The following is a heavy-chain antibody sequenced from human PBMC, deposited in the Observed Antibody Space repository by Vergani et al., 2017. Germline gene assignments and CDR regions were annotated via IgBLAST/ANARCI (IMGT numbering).Heavy chain of an antibody. D-gene: IGHD3-22*01. J-gene: IGHJ4*02. V-gene: IGHV3-23*01. Sequence: EVQLLQSGGGVIQPGGSVRLSCAASGFTFSACLMTWVRQAPGKGLEWVSAISARYPSTYYADSVKGRFTISRDNSKTMLYLQMNSLRAEDTAVYYCARLSYDTTPYLQGGYDCWGQGTLVSVSS. CDR1: GFTFSACL. CDR3: ARLSYDTTPYLQGGYDC. CDR2: ISARYPST.